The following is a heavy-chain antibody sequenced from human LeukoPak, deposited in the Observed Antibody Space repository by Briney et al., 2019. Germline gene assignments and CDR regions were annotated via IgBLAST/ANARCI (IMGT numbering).Heavy chain of an antibody. Sequence: SETLSLTCTVPGGSISSYFWSWIRQPPGKGLEWIGYIYNIGSTRYNPSLKSRVAISIDTSKNQFSLKLSSVTAADTGVYYCARYGLIRGNDYWGQGTLVTVSS. V-gene: IGHV4-59*01. J-gene: IGHJ4*02. D-gene: IGHD3-16*01. CDR3: ARYGLIRGNDY. CDR1: GGSISSYF. CDR2: IYNIGST.